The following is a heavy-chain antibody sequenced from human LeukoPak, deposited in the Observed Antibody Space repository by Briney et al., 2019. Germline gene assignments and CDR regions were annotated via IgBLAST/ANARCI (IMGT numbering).Heavy chain of an antibody. Sequence: GGSLRLSCAASGFTFSDYYMSWIRQAPGKGLEWVSYISSSGSTIYYADSVKGRFTISRDNAKNSLYLQMNSLRAEDTAVHYCARASHLEVAGCDYWGQGTLVTVSS. CDR3: ARASHLEVAGCDY. J-gene: IGHJ4*02. D-gene: IGHD6-19*01. CDR1: GFTFSDYY. V-gene: IGHV3-11*01. CDR2: ISSSGSTI.